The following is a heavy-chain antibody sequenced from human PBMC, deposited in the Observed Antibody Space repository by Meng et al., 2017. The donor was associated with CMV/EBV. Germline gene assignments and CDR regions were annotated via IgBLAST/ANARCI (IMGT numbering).Heavy chain of an antibody. Sequence: QVHLHEWGPGLVKSSQTLSLSCTVSGGSISSGSYYWSWIRQPAGKGLEWIGRIYTSGSTNYNPSLKSRVTISVDTSKNQFSLKLSSVTAADTAVYYCARVRGGRIDYWGQGTLVTVSS. CDR2: IYTSGST. V-gene: IGHV4-61*02. J-gene: IGHJ4*02. CDR1: GGSISSGSYY. CDR3: ARVRGGRIDY.